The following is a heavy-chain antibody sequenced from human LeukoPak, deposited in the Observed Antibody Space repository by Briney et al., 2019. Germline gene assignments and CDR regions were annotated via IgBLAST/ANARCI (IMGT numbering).Heavy chain of an antibody. CDR3: ARTLGRKSQYLYYYYGMDV. V-gene: IGHV4-59*01. D-gene: IGHD4-11*01. J-gene: IGHJ6*02. CDR2: IYYSGST. Sequence: SETLSLTCTVSGGSISSYYWSWIRQPPGKGLEWIGYIYYSGSTNYNPSLKSRVTISVDTSKNQCSLKLSSVTAADTAVYYCARTLGRKSQYLYYYYGMDVWGQGTTVTVSS. CDR1: GGSISSYY.